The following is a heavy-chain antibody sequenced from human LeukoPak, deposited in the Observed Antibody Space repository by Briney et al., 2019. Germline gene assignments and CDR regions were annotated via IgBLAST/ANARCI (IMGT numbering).Heavy chain of an antibody. CDR1: GGSISSGGYS. J-gene: IGHJ5*02. D-gene: IGHD3-22*01. Sequence: SQTLSLTCAVSGGSISSGGYSWSWIRQPPGKGLEWIGYIYHSGSTYYNPSLKSRVTISVDRSKNQFSLKLSSVTAADTAVYYCARRNTYYYDSSGYRTSYNWFDPWGQGTLVTVSS. CDR3: ARRNTYYYDSSGYRTSYNWFDP. CDR2: IYHSGST. V-gene: IGHV4-30-2*01.